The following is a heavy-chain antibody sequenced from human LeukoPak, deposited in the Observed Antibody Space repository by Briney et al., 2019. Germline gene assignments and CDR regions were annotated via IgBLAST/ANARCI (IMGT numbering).Heavy chain of an antibody. Sequence: GASVKVSCKASGYTFTNYGITWVRQAPGQGLEWMGWISVYNGNTNYAQKLQGRVTMTTDTSTSTAYMELSSLRSEDTAVYYCATDHYDSLAFDIWGQGTMVTVSS. V-gene: IGHV1-18*01. CDR2: ISVYNGNT. D-gene: IGHD3-22*01. CDR3: ATDHYDSLAFDI. CDR1: GYTFTNYG. J-gene: IGHJ3*02.